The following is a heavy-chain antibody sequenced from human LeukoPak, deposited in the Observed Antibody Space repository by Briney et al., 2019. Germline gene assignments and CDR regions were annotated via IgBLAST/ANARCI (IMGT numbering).Heavy chain of an antibody. CDR3: ARAPHYSNYGPYYYGMDV. Sequence: GGSLRLSCAASGFTFSDYYMSWIRQAPGKGLEWVSYIGSSSSYTNYADSVKGRFTISRDNAKNSPYLQMNSLRAEDTAVYYCARAPHYSNYGPYYYGMDVWGQGTTVTVSS. CDR1: GFTFSDYY. V-gene: IGHV3-11*06. CDR2: IGSSSSYT. D-gene: IGHD4-11*01. J-gene: IGHJ6*02.